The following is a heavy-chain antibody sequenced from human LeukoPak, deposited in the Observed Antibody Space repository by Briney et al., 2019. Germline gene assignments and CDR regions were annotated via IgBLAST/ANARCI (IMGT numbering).Heavy chain of an antibody. CDR1: GYTFTGYY. Sequence: ASVKVSCKASGYTFTGYYMHWVRQAPGQGLEWMGRINPNSGGTNYAQKFQGRVTMTRDTSISTAYMELSRLRSDDTAVYYCAGDLAAGPGYYGMDVWGQGTTVTVSS. V-gene: IGHV1-2*06. CDR3: AGDLAAGPGYYGMDV. CDR2: INPNSGGT. J-gene: IGHJ6*02. D-gene: IGHD6-19*01.